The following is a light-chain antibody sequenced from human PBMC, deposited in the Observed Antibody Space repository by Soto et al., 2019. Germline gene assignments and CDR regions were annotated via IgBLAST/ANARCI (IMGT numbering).Light chain of an antibody. J-gene: IGKJ5*01. V-gene: IGKV1-27*01. CDR3: QKYNSAPLT. CDR2: AAS. Sequence: DIQMTHSPSSLSASIGDIVAITCRASQAINNYLSWYQQKPGKFPKLLIYAASTWHPGVPSRFGGSGSGTDFTLTISSLQPEDVATYYCQKYNSAPLTFGPGTRLEIK. CDR1: QAINNY.